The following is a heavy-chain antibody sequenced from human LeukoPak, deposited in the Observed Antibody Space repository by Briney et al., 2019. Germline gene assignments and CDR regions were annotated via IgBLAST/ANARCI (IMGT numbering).Heavy chain of an antibody. V-gene: IGHV1-69*13. J-gene: IGHJ6*03. CDR3: ASYRNDILTGYYPYYYYYYMDV. D-gene: IGHD3-9*01. Sequence: SVKVSCKASGGTFSSYAINWVRQAPGQGLEWMGGIIPFFGTPNYAQKFQGRVTITADESTSTAYMELSSLRSEDTAVYYCASYRNDILTGYYPYYYYYYMDVWGKGTTVTVSS. CDR1: GGTFSSYA. CDR2: IIPFFGTP.